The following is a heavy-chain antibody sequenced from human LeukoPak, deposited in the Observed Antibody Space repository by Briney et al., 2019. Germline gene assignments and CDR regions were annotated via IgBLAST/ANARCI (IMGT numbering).Heavy chain of an antibody. Sequence: GGSLRLSCAASGFTFSSYAMHWVRQAPGKGLEYVSGISYNGGRTYYANSVKGRFTISRDNSKNTMYLQMGSLRAADMAVYYCAKSRDELWFSFDYWGQGTLVTVSS. J-gene: IGHJ4*02. CDR3: AKSRDELWFSFDY. CDR1: GFTFSSYA. V-gene: IGHV3-64*01. D-gene: IGHD5-18*01. CDR2: ISYNGGRT.